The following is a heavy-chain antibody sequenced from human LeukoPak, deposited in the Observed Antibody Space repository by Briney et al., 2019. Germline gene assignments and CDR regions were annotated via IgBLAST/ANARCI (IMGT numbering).Heavy chain of an antibody. V-gene: IGHV3-23*01. D-gene: IGHD5/OR15-5a*01. J-gene: IGHJ4*02. CDR1: GFTFSSYG. CDR2: ISGSGGST. CDR3: AKRRELRGSTIDY. Sequence: QTGGSLRLSCAASGFTFSSYGMSWVRQAPGKGLEWVAAISGSGGSTYYADSVKGRFTISRDNSKNTLYLQMNSLRAEDTAVYYCAKRRELRGSTIDYWGQGTLVTVSS.